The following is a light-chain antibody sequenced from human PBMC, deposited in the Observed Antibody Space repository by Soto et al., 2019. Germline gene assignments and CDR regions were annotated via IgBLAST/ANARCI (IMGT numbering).Light chain of an antibody. CDR3: SSYTSSSTLV. Sequence: SALTQPASVSGCPGQSITISCTGTSSDVGAYNSVAWYQHNPGKAPKLMIYDVSNRPSGVSSRFSGSKSANTASLSISGLQADDEADYYCSSYTSSSTLVFGTGTKVTVL. CDR1: SSDVGAYNS. CDR2: DVS. V-gene: IGLV2-14*01. J-gene: IGLJ1*01.